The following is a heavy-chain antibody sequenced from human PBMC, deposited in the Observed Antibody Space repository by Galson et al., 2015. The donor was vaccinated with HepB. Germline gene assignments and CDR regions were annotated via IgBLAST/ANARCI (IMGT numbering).Heavy chain of an antibody. V-gene: IGHV3-30*04. CDR2: ISFDGGNK. J-gene: IGHJ4*02. Sequence: SLRLSCAASGFTFSSYAMHWVRQAPGKGLEWVAVISFDGGNKYYADSVKGRFTISGDNSKNTLYLQMNSLRAEDTAVYYCTRRARVGSNLGADYFDYWGQGTLVTVYS. CDR1: GFTFSSYA. D-gene: IGHD1-26*01. CDR3: TRRARVGSNLGADYFDY.